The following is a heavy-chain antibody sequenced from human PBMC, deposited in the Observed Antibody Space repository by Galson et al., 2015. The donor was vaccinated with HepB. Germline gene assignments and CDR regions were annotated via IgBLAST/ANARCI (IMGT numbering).Heavy chain of an antibody. J-gene: IGHJ6*02. CDR1: GGTFRSYA. V-gene: IGHV1-69*06. CDR3: AKYSSSWYYYYGMDV. D-gene: IGHD6-13*01. CDR2: IIPIFGTA. Sequence: SVKVSCKASGGTFRSYAISWVRQAPGQGLEWMGRIIPIFGTANYAQKFQGRVTITADKSTSTAYMELSSLRSEDTAVYYCAKYSSSWYYYYGMDVWGQGTTVTVSS.